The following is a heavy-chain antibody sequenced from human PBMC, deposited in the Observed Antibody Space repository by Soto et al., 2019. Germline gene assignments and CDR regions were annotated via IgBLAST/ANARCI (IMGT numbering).Heavy chain of an antibody. V-gene: IGHV3-7*01. D-gene: IGHD4-17*01. CDR3: ARGHYGRDY. CDR2: IKPDGSEK. J-gene: IGHJ4*02. Sequence: EVHLVESGGGLVQPGGSLRLSCAASEFTFSQHWMSWVRQALGKGLEWVADIKPDGSEKYYVDSVKGRFTISRDNAKNSVYLQMNSLRAEDTAVYYGARGHYGRDYWGQGTLVTVSS. CDR1: EFTFSQHW.